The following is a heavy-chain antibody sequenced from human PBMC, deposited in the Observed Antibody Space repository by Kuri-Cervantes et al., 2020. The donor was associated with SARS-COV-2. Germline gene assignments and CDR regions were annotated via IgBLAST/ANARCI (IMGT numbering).Heavy chain of an antibody. V-gene: IGHV4-38-2*02. D-gene: IGHD3-9*01. Sequence: ESLKISCAVSGYSISSGYYWGWIRQPPGKGLEWIGSIYHSGSTYYNPSLKSRVTISVDTSKNQFSLKPSSVTAADTAVYYCARDGGRYDILTGSWFDPWGKGTLVTVSS. CDR1: GYSISSGYY. CDR2: IYHSGST. CDR3: ARDGGRYDILTGSWFDP. J-gene: IGHJ5*02.